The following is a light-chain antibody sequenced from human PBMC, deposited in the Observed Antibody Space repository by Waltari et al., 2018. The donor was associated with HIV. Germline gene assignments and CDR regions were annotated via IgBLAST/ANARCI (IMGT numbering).Light chain of an antibody. J-gene: IGKJ4*01. CDR2: AVS. V-gene: IGKV3-11*01. CDR3: QQRINWPLT. Sequence: ETLLTQSPVTLSVSPGERVTLSCRASQSVGYFLAWYQQKPGQAPRLLIYAVSKRAAGTPARFSGSGSKTNFTLTISALEPEDFVVYYCQQRINWPLTFGGGTRVEI. CDR1: QSVGYF.